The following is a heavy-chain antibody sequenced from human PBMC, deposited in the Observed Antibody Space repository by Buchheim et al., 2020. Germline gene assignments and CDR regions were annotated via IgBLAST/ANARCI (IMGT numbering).Heavy chain of an antibody. CDR3: ARGGNYYGLDV. CDR2: ISGSRGAI. J-gene: IGHJ6*02. Sequence: HLVESGGGLVRPGGSLRLSCTGSGFTFNTYDMNWVRQAPGKGLEWVSSISGSRGAIYYADSVKGRFTISRDKGKNSVYLQMSSLRAADTAVYYCARGGNYYGLDVWGQGTT. V-gene: IGHV3-48*01. CDR1: GFTFNTYD.